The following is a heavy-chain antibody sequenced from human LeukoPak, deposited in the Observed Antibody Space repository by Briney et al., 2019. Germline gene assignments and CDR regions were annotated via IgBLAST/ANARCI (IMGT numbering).Heavy chain of an antibody. CDR1: GGTFSSYA. CDR2: IIPIFGTA. D-gene: IGHD3-10*01. V-gene: IGHV1-69*05. Sequence: GASVKVSCKASGGTFSSYAISWVRQAPGQGLEWMGGIIPIFGTANYAQKFPGRVTITTDESTSTAYMELSSLRSEDTAVYYCARDRYTGSGSYYKPHFDYWGQGTLVTVSS. J-gene: IGHJ4*02. CDR3: ARDRYTGSGSYYKPHFDY.